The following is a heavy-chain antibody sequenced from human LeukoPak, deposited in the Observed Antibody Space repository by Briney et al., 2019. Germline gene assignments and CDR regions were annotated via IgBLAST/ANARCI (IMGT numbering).Heavy chain of an antibody. D-gene: IGHD3-16*01. J-gene: IGHJ3*01. CDR3: AKDRSLGRLVHDAFDV. V-gene: IGHV3-23*01. CDR2: ISGSSHSRT. Sequence: GGSLRLSCAASGFTFSRYSMTWVRQAPGQGLEWVSGISGSSHSRTDYADSVKGRFTISRDNSKNTLFLQVDTLRVEDTATYYCAKDRSLGRLVHDAFDVWGQGTKVVVSS. CDR1: GFTFSRYS.